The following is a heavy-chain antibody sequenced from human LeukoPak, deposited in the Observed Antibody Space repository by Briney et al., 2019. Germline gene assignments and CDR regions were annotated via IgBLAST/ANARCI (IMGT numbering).Heavy chain of an antibody. CDR1: GGSINSGRYY. D-gene: IGHD1-26*01. Sequence: EALSLTCTGSGGSINSGRYYWGWFRQPPGKGLEWITSISHNGATYYNPSLKRRVTISVDTSNNRFSLRLASVTAADTAVYYCARILVGATSDYWGQGTLVTVSS. CDR3: ARILVGATSDY. CDR2: ISHNGAT. J-gene: IGHJ4*02. V-gene: IGHV4-39*02.